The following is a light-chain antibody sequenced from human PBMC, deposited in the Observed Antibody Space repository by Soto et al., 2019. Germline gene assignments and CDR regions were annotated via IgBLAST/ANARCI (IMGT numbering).Light chain of an antibody. V-gene: IGKV3-15*01. CDR2: GAS. J-gene: IGKJ1*01. CDR1: QSVSSN. CDR3: QQYNNWPSGT. Sequence: EIVMTQSPATLSVSPWERATLSCRASQSVSSNLAWYQQKPGQAPRLLIYGASTRATGIPARFSGSGSGTEFTLTISSLQSEDFAVYYCQQYNNWPSGTFGQGTKVDIK.